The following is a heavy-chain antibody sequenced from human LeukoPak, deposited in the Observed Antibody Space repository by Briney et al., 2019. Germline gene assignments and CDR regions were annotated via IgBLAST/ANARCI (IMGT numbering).Heavy chain of an antibody. Sequence: GGSLRLSCAASGFTFSSYWMSWVRQAPGKGLEWVANIKQDGSEKYYVDSVKGRFTISRDNAKNSLYLQMNSLRAEDTAVYYCARDPTAMVTEYYFDHWGQGTLVTVSS. CDR2: IKQDGSEK. CDR1: GFTFSSYW. J-gene: IGHJ4*02. V-gene: IGHV3-7*03. CDR3: ARDPTAMVTEYYFDH. D-gene: IGHD5-18*01.